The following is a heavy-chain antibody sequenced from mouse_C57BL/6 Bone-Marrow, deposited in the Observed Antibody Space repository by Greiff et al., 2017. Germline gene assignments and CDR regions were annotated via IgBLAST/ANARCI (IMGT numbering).Heavy chain of an antibody. D-gene: IGHD2-3*01. CDR3: VKKGTLSRDGYYFWYFDV. CDR1: GFSFTSSG. J-gene: IGHJ1*03. V-gene: IGHV2-3*01. CDR2: IWGDGST. Sequence: VKLQESGPGLVAPSQSLSITCTVSGFSFTSSGVSWVRQPPGKGLEWLGVIWGDGSTNYHSALISRLSISKDNSKSQVFLKLNRLQTDDTATYYCVKKGTLSRDGYYFWYFDVWGTGTTDTVSS.